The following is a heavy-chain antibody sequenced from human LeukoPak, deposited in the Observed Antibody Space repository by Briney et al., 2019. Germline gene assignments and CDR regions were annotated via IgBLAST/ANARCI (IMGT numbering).Heavy chain of an antibody. CDR2: IYTSGST. CDR1: GGSISSYY. V-gene: IGHV4-4*07. CDR3: ARDYYGSGSLYYFDY. J-gene: IGHJ4*02. D-gene: IGHD3-10*01. Sequence: SETLSLTCTVSGGSISSYYWSWIRQPAGKGLVWIGRIYTSGSTNYNPSLKSRVTISVDKSKNQFSLKLSSVTAADTAVYYCARDYYGSGSLYYFDYWGQGTLVTVSS.